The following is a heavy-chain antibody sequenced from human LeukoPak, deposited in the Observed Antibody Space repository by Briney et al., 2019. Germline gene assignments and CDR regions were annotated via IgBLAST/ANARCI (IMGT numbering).Heavy chain of an antibody. J-gene: IGHJ4*02. V-gene: IGHV3-7*01. CDR2: IKQDGSEK. D-gene: IGHD3-22*01. Sequence: GGSLRLSCAASGFTFSNYWMSWVRQAPGEGLEWVANIKQDGSEKYYVDSVKGRFTISRDNAKNSLYLQMNSLRAEDTAVYYCARDRALYDRSGYYYTEDDYWGQGTLVTVSS. CDR3: ARDRALYDRSGYYYTEDDY. CDR1: GFTFSNYW.